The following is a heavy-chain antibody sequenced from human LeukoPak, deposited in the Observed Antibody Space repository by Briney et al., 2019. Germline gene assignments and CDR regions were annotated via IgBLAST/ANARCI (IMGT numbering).Heavy chain of an antibody. CDR3: ARDDCGGDCYSN. J-gene: IGHJ4*02. CDR1: GFTFSSYA. Sequence: KPGGSLRLSCAASGFTFSSYAMSWVRQAPGKGLEWIGEINHSGSTNYNPSLKSRVTISVDTSKNQFSLKLSSVTAADTAVYYCARDDCGGDCYSNWGQGTLVTVSS. CDR2: INHSGST. V-gene: IGHV4-34*01. D-gene: IGHD2-21*01.